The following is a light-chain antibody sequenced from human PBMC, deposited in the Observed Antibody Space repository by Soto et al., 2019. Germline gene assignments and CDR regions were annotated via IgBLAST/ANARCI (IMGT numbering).Light chain of an antibody. CDR1: QSVSSSY. CDR3: QQYGSSLLT. J-gene: IGKJ4*01. CDR2: GAS. V-gene: IGKV3-20*01. Sequence: EILLTHSPGPPALSPXRRTTFSGXXSQSVSSSYLAWYQQKPGQAPRLLIYGASSRATGIPDRFSGSGSGTDFTLTISRLEPEDFAVYYCQQYGSSLLTFGGGTKVDNK.